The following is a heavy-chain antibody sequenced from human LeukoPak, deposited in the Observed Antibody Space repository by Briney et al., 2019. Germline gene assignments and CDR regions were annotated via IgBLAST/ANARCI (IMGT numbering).Heavy chain of an antibody. CDR3: AKSIEMYYYDSSGYYYFHY. CDR1: GFTFSSYA. D-gene: IGHD3-22*01. J-gene: IGHJ4*02. Sequence: PGGSLRLSCVASGFTFSSYAMSWVRQAPGKWLEWVSAISGSGGSTYYADSVKGRFTISRDNSKNTLYLQMNSLRAEDTAVYYCAKSIEMYYYDSSGYYYFHYWGQGTLVTVSS. CDR2: ISGSGGST. V-gene: IGHV3-23*01.